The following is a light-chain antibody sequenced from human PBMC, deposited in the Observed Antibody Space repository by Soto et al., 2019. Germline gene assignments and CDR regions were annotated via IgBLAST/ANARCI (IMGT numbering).Light chain of an antibody. Sequence: LAPGESATLSCRASQSVRSGYLAWYQQKPGQAPRLLIYGASSRASGIRDSFSGSGSGTDFTLTISRLEPEDFAVYYCQQYATSPSTFGQGTKVDIK. CDR1: QSVRSGY. CDR2: GAS. V-gene: IGKV3-20*01. CDR3: QQYATSPST. J-gene: IGKJ2*01.